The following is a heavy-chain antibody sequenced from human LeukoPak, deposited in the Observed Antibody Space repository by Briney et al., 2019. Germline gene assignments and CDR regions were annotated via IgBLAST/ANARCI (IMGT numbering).Heavy chain of an antibody. CDR2: IKSKTDGGTT. Sequence: GGSLRLSCAASGFTFSNAWMSWVRQAPGKGLEWVGRIKSKTDGGTTDYAAPVKGRFTISRDDSKNTLYLQMNSLKTEDTAVYYCTTDGMDFWTNFYYMDVWGKGTTVTVSS. J-gene: IGHJ6*03. CDR3: TTDGMDFWTNFYYMDV. CDR1: GFTFSNAW. D-gene: IGHD3/OR15-3a*01. V-gene: IGHV3-15*01.